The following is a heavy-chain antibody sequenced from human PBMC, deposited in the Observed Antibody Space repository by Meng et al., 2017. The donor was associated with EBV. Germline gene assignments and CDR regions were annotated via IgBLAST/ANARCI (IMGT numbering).Heavy chain of an antibody. J-gene: IGHJ5*02. V-gene: IGHV1-8*01. CDR2: MNPDSGDT. CDR3: ARDVYGSGTYRSDP. Sequence: QGPVVESGAEVKKPGASVKVPCKASGYTFTRYDINWVRQAPGQGLEWMGWMNPDSGDTGYAQKFQGRVTMTRDTSINTAYMDLSNLKSEDTALYYCARDVYGSGTYRSDPWGQGTLVTVSS. CDR1: GYTFTRYD. D-gene: IGHD3-10*01.